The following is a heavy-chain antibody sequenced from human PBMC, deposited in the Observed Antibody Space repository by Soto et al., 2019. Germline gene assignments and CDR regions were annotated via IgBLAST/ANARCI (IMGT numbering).Heavy chain of an antibody. CDR3: AKDLSGFSSRYYSGPFDY. J-gene: IGHJ4*02. Sequence: PGGSLRLSCAASGFTFSSYGMHWVRQAPGKGLEWVAVISYDGSNKYYADSVKGRFTISRDNSKNTLYLQMNSLRAEDTAVYYCAKDLSGFSSRYYSGPFDYWGQGTLVTVSS. V-gene: IGHV3-30*18. CDR2: ISYDGSNK. D-gene: IGHD3-3*01. CDR1: GFTFSSYG.